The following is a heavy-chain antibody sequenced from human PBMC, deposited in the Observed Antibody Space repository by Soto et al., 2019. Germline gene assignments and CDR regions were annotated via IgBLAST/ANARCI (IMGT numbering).Heavy chain of an antibody. J-gene: IGHJ5*02. V-gene: IGHV4-30-2*01. D-gene: IGHD2-2*01. CDR1: GAPTTWGDYS. CDR3: ARGRVVVPAAVMFNCLDP. CDR2: IFHGGST. Sequence: SETLSLTCAISGAPTTWGDYSWNWIRQPPGKGLEWIGYIFHGGSTYYNPSLRSRVTISVDRSRTQFSLKMSSVTAADTAVYYCARGRVVVPAAVMFNCLDPWGQGALVTVSS.